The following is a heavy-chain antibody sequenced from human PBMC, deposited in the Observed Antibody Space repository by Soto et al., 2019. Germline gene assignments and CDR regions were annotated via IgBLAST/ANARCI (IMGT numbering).Heavy chain of an antibody. CDR2: ISSSSSYT. V-gene: IGHV3-11*06. D-gene: IGHD4-4*01. CDR1: GFTFSDYY. CDR3: ASRVTTLTKLNYGMDV. J-gene: IGHJ6*02. Sequence: GGSLRLSCAASGFTFSDYYMSWIRQAPGKGLEWVSYISSSSSYTNYADSVKGRFTISRDNAKNSLYLQMNSLRAEDTAVYYCASRVTTLTKLNYGMDVWGQGTTVTVSS.